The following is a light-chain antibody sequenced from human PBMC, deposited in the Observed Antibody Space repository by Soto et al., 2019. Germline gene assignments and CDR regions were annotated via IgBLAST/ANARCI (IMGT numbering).Light chain of an antibody. CDR3: SAFTGTTYV. J-gene: IGLJ1*01. CDR1: SIDVGGNKY. CDR2: DVS. V-gene: IGLV2-14*03. Sequence: QSVLTQPVSVSGYPVQSITISCTGTSIDVGGNKYVSWYQHYPGKAPKLMICDVSNRPSGVSNRFSGSKSGNTASLTISGLQAEDEADYYCSAFTGTTYVFGTGTKVTVL.